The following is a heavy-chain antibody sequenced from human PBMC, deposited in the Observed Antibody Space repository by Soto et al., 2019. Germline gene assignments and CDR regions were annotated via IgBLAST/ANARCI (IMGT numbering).Heavy chain of an antibody. CDR3: ARTRNLDV. CDR1: GESLSGYY. V-gene: IGHV4-34*01. J-gene: IGHJ6*02. Sequence: QVQLQQWGAGLLKPSETLSLTCAVYGESLSGYYGNWIRQSPGKGLEWIGEINYSGNTNYNPSLQRRVTISIDTSKNQISLNINSLPAADTAVYYCARTRNLDVWGQGPTVIVSS. D-gene: IGHD1-1*01. CDR2: INYSGNT.